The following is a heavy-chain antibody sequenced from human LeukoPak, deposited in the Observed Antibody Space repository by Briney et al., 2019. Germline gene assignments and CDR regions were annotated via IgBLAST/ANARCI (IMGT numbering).Heavy chain of an antibody. Sequence: SETLSLTCAVYGGSFSDYYWSWIRQPPGKGLEWIGEINHSGSTNYNPSLKSRVTISADTSKNQFSLKLSSVTTADTAVYFCARGGAAEGTYYYYYMDVWGKGTTVTISS. CDR2: INHSGST. V-gene: IGHV4-34*01. CDR1: GGSFSDYY. J-gene: IGHJ6*03. CDR3: ARGGAAEGTYYYYYMDV. D-gene: IGHD1-1*01.